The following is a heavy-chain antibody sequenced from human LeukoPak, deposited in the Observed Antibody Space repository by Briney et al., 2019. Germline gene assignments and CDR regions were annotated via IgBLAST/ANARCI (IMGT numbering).Heavy chain of an antibody. V-gene: IGHV4-39*07. CDR1: GSSIRSSSYH. J-gene: IGHJ4*02. CDR2: MYTSGNT. CDR3: ANGANSGSYFED. D-gene: IGHD1-26*01. Sequence: PSETLSLTCTVSGSSIRSSSYHWGWVRQPPGKGLEWIGRMYTSGNTHYSPSLKSRVTMSVDTSKNQFSLNLTSVTAADTAVYYCANGANSGSYFEDWGQGTLVTVSS.